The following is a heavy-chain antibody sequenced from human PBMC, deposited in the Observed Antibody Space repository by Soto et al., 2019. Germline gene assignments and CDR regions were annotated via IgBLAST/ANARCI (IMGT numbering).Heavy chain of an antibody. CDR2: IYSGGST. J-gene: IGHJ3*02. CDR3: ARDHRWDPNDAFDI. Sequence: GSLRLSCAASGFTVSSNYMSWVRQAPGKGLEWVSVIYSGGSTYYADSVKGRFTISRDNSKNTLYLQMNSLRAEDTAVYYCARDHRWDPNDAFDIWGQGTMVTVSS. CDR1: GFTVSSNY. V-gene: IGHV3-66*02. D-gene: IGHD1-26*01.